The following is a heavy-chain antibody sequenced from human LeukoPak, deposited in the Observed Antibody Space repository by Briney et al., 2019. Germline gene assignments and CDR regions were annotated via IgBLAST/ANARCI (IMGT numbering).Heavy chain of an antibody. CDR2: INPNSGGT. D-gene: IGHD3-10*01. V-gene: IGHV1-2*04. CDR3: ARAVGDAHNWFDP. Sequence: ASVKVSCTASGYTFTSYGISWVRQAPGQGLEWMGWINPNSGGTNYAQKFQGWVTMTRDTSISTAYMELSRLRSDDTAVYYCARAVGDAHNWFDPWGQGTLVTVSS. CDR1: GYTFTSYG. J-gene: IGHJ5*02.